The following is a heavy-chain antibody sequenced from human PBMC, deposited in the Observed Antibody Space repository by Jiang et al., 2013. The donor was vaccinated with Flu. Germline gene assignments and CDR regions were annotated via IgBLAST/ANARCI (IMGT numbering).Heavy chain of an antibody. D-gene: IGHD3-22*01. Sequence: SAIGGRGITTYYADSVKGRFTISRDNSKNTLYLQMNSLRAEDTAVYYCARNSRYYYDSSGVYNWFDPWGQGTLVTVSS. CDR3: ARNSRYYYDSSGVYNWFDP. J-gene: IGHJ5*02. V-gene: IGHV3-23*01. CDR2: IGGRGITT.